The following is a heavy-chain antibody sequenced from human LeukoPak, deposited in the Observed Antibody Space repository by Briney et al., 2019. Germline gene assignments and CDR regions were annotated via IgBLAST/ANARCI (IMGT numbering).Heavy chain of an antibody. CDR2: IYHSGST. Sequence: PSQTLSLTCTVSGGSISSGGYYWSWIRQPPGKGLEGIGYIYHSGSTYYNPSLKSRVTISVDRSKNQFSLKLSSVTAADTAVYYCARDGDGSYYTFDYWGQGTLVTVSS. J-gene: IGHJ4*02. CDR3: ARDGDGSYYTFDY. D-gene: IGHD1-26*01. CDR1: GGSISSGGYY. V-gene: IGHV4-30-2*01.